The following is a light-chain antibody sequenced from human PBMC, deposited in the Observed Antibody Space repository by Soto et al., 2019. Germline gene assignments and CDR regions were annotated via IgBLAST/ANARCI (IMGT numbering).Light chain of an antibody. J-gene: IGKJ4*01. Sequence: DIQMTQSPSSLSASVGARVTITCRASQSISSYLNWYQQKPGKAPKLLISAASSLQSGGPSRFSGSGSGTEYTLTISSLQAEDVATSFCQESYTTPAVSFGGGTKVDIK. CDR3: QESYTTPAVS. V-gene: IGKV1-39*01. CDR2: AAS. CDR1: QSISSY.